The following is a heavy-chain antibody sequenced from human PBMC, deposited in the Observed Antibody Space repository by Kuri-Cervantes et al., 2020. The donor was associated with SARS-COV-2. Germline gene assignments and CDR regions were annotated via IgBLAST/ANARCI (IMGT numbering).Heavy chain of an antibody. Sequence: SQTLSLTCAVSGDSVSSNIAAWNWIRQSPSRGLEWLGRTYYRSEWNTDYAVSVQSRISIHPDIDKNQFSLQLNSVTAEDTALYHCARSPHRVLPYFDSWGQGTLVTVSS. CDR2: TYYRSEWNT. CDR1: GDSVSSNIAA. V-gene: IGHV6-1*01. D-gene: IGHD2/OR15-2a*01. CDR3: ARSPHRVLPYFDS. J-gene: IGHJ4*02.